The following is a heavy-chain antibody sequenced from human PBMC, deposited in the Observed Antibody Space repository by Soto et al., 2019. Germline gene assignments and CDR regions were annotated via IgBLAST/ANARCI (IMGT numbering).Heavy chain of an antibody. CDR1: GFTFSSYS. V-gene: IGHV3-48*02. J-gene: IGHJ6*02. Sequence: EVQLVESGGGLVQPGGSLRLSCAASGFTFSSYSMKWVRQAPGKGLEWVSYISSSSSTIYYADSVKGRFTISRDNAKTSLYLQMNSLRDEDTAVYYCARSYGYYYYYGMDVWGQGTTVTVSS. CDR3: ARSYGYYYYYGMDV. CDR2: ISSSSSTI. D-gene: IGHD3-16*01.